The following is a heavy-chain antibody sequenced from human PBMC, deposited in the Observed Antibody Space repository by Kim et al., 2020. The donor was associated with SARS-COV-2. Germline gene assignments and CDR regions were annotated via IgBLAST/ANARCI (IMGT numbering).Heavy chain of an antibody. CDR3: AKGVGCSSTSCYRPVYLYYYYYYGMDV. D-gene: IGHD2-2*02. V-gene: IGHV3-23*01. Sequence: GGSLRLSCAASGFTFSSYAMSWVRQAPGKGLEWVSAISGSGGSTYYADSVKGRFTISRDNSKNTLYLQMNSLRAEDTAVYYCAKGVGCSSTSCYRPVYLYYYYYYGMDVWGQGTTVTVSS. CDR2: ISGSGGST. J-gene: IGHJ6*02. CDR1: GFTFSSYA.